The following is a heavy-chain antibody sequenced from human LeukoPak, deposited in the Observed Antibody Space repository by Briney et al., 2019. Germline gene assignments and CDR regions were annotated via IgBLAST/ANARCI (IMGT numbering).Heavy chain of an antibody. CDR2: IYYSGST. CDR3: ARHESAAGKPQPFDY. V-gene: IGHV4-39*01. Sequence: PSETLSLTCTVSGGSISSSSYYWGWIRQPPGKGLEWLGSIYYSGSTYYNPPLKSRVTISVDTSKNQFSLKLSSVTAADTAVYYCARHESAAGKPQPFDYWGQGTLVTVSS. CDR1: GGSISSSSYY. D-gene: IGHD6-13*01. J-gene: IGHJ4*02.